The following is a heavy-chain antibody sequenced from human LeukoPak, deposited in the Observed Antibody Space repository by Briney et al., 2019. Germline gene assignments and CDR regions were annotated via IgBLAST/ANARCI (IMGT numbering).Heavy chain of an antibody. V-gene: IGHV1-69*01. CDR1: GGTFSSYA. CDR3: ARYPEQLADSPNWFDP. CDR2: IIPIFGTA. D-gene: IGHD6-6*01. J-gene: IGHJ5*02. Sequence: ASVKVSCKASGGTFSSYAISWVRQAPGQGLEWMGGIIPIFGTANYAQKFQGRVTITADESTSTAYMELSSLRSEDTAVYYYARYPEQLADSPNWFDPWGQGTLVTVSS.